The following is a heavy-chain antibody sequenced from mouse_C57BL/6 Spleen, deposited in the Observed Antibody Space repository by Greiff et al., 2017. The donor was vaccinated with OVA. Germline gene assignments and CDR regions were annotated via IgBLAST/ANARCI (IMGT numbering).Heavy chain of an antibody. J-gene: IGHJ2*01. Sequence: VQLQQSGAELVRPGASVTLSCKASGYTFTDYEMHWVKQTPVHGLEWIGAIYPETGGTASNQKFKGKAILTADKSSSTASMELRSRTAEDSAVDYCTRGMRVGPFDDWGQGTTLTVAS. V-gene: IGHV1-15*01. CDR2: IYPETGGT. D-gene: IGHD1-1*01. CDR1: GYTFTDYE. CDR3: TRGMRVGPFDD.